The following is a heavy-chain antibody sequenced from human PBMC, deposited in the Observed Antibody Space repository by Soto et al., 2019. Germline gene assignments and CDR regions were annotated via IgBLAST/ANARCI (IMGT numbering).Heavy chain of an antibody. V-gene: IGHV4-34*01. CDR3: ARMNWNYVPYFDY. J-gene: IGHJ4*02. Sequence: SETLSLTCAVYGGSFSGYYWSWIRQPPGKGLEWIGEINHSGSTTYNPPLKSRVAISVDTSKNQFSRKLSSVTAADTAVYYCARMNWNYVPYFDYWGQGTLVTVSS. CDR1: GGSFSGYY. CDR2: INHSGST. D-gene: IGHD1-7*01.